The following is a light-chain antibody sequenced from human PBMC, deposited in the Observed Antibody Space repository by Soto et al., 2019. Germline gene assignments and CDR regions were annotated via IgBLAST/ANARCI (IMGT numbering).Light chain of an antibody. CDR3: QQRSNWPPGYT. Sequence: EIVLTQSPATLSLSPGERATLSCRASQSVSSNLAWYQQKPGQAPRLLIYDASNRATGIPARFSGSGYGTXXXXXXXSLEPEDFAVYYCQQRSNWPPGYTFGQGTKLEIK. CDR2: DAS. J-gene: IGKJ2*01. V-gene: IGKV3-11*01. CDR1: QSVSSN.